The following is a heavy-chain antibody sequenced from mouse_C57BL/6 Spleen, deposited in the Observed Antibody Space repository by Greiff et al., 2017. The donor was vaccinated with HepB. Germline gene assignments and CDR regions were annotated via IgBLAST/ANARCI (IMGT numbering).Heavy chain of an antibody. CDR1: GFSLTSYG. CDR3: AKGSPNYYGSSYWYFDV. CDR2: IWRGGST. J-gene: IGHJ1*03. D-gene: IGHD1-1*01. Sequence: VQLQQSGPGLVQPSQSLSITCTVSGFSLTSYGVHWVRQSPGKGLEWLGVIWRGGSTDYNAAFMSRLSITKDNSKSQVFFKMNSLQADYTAIYYCAKGSPNYYGSSYWYFDVWGTGTTVTVSS. V-gene: IGHV2-5*01.